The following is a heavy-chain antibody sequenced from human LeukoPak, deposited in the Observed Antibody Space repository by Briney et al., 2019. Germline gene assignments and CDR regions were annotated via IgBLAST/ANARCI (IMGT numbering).Heavy chain of an antibody. V-gene: IGHV3-21*01. Sequence: GGSLRLSCAASGFTFSRYSMNWVRQAPGKGLEWVSSISSSSSYIYYADSVKGRFTISRDNAKNSLYLQMNSLRAEDTAVYYCARHISASSGYPDYWGQGTLVTVSS. CDR3: ARHISASSGYPDY. D-gene: IGHD3-22*01. J-gene: IGHJ4*02. CDR1: GFTFSRYS. CDR2: ISSSSSYI.